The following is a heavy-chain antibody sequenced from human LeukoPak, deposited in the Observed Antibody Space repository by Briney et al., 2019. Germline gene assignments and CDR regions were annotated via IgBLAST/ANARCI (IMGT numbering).Heavy chain of an antibody. V-gene: IGHV1-2*02. J-gene: IGHJ5*02. Sequence: GASVKVSCKASGYTFTGYYMHWVRQAPGQGLEWMGWINPNSGGTNYAQKFQGRVTMTRDTSISTAYMELSRLRSDDTAVYYCARAPLTTVNAVLWGLPENNWFDPWGQGTLVTVSS. CDR2: INPNSGGT. CDR3: ARAPLTTVNAVLWGLPENNWFDP. D-gene: IGHD4-17*01. CDR1: GYTFTGYY.